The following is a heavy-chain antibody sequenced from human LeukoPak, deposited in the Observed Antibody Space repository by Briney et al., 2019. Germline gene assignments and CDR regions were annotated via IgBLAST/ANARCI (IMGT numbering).Heavy chain of an antibody. CDR2: IYHSGST. CDR3: ATYPYYYGMDV. V-gene: IGHV4-39*07. J-gene: IGHJ6*02. Sequence: SETLSLTCIVSGGSVSSGGHYWGWIRQPPGKGLEWIGEIYHSGSTNYNPSLKSRVTISVDKSKNQFSLKLSSVTAADTAVYYCATYPYYYGMDVWGQGTTVTVSS. CDR1: GGSVSSGGHY.